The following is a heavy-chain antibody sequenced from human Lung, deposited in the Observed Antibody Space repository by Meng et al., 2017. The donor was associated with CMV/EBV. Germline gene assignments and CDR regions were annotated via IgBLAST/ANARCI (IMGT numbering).Heavy chain of an antibody. V-gene: IGHV1-69*05. D-gene: IGHD2-15*01. CDR3: ARGGGVASSFGMDV. Sequence: SVXVSXXASGGTFSSYAISWVRQAPGQGLEWMGGIIPIFGTANYAQKFQGRVTITTDESTSTAYMELSSLRSEDTAVYYCARGGGVASSFGMDVWGQGTTVTVSS. J-gene: IGHJ6*02. CDR2: IIPIFGTA. CDR1: GGTFSSYA.